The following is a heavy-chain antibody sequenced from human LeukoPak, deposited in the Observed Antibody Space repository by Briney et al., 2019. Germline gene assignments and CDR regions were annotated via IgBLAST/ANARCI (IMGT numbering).Heavy chain of an antibody. Sequence: GGSLRLPCVASGFTFSTSWMSWVRQAPGKGLEWVANIKKDGTEIYYVDSVKGRFTISRGNAKNSVYVQMDSLRAEDTAVYYCARGWSFDIRGQGTMVIVSS. CDR2: IKKDGTEI. V-gene: IGHV3-7*01. CDR1: GFTFSTSW. J-gene: IGHJ3*02. CDR3: ARGWSFDI. D-gene: IGHD2-15*01.